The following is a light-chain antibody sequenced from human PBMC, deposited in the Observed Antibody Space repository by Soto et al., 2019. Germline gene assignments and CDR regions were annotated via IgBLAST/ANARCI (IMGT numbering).Light chain of an antibody. V-gene: IGLV2-14*01. CDR1: SSDVGGYQY. Sequence: QSALTQPASVSGSPGQSVTISCTGTSSDVGGYQYVSWYQQHPGKAPKLMIYEVSNRPSGVSNRFSGSKSGNTASLTISGLQAVDEAEYYCSSYPSSRTLLYVFGTGTKVTVL. J-gene: IGLJ1*01. CDR2: EVS. CDR3: SSYPSSRTLLYV.